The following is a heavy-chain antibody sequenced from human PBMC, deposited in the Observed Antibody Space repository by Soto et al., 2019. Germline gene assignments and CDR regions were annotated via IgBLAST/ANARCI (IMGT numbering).Heavy chain of an antibody. J-gene: IGHJ4*02. CDR3: AGGSSRCFDH. Sequence: QVQLVESGGGVVQPGTSLRLSCTASGFAFSTYGMHWVRQAPGKGLEWVAHLWYDGTKTYYGYSVKGRFTISRDTSKNTLFLQMSSLRVEDTAVYYCAGGSSRCFDHWGQGTLVTVSS. D-gene: IGHD6-6*01. V-gene: IGHV3-33*01. CDR2: LWYDGTKT. CDR1: GFAFSTYG.